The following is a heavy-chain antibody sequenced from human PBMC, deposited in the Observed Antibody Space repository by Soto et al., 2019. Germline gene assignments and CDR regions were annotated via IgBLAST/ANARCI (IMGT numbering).Heavy chain of an antibody. V-gene: IGHV4-31*03. Sequence: TLSLTCTVSGGSISSGGYYWSWTRQHPGKGLEWIGYIYYSGSTYYNPSLKSRVTISVDTSKNQFSLKLSSVTAADTAVYYCARAKGSGYDYWGQGTLVTVSS. CDR2: IYYSGST. D-gene: IGHD5-12*01. J-gene: IGHJ4*02. CDR3: ARAKGSGYDY. CDR1: GGSISSGGYY.